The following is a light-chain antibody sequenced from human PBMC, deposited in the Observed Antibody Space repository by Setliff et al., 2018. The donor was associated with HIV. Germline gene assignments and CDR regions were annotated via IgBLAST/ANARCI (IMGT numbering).Light chain of an antibody. CDR1: SSDVGSYNL. Sequence: QSALAQPASVSGSPGQSITISCTGTSSDVGSYNLVSWYQHHPGKAPKLMIYEVSKRPSGVPNRFSGSKSGNTASLTISGLQAEDEADYYCCSYAGSTISYVFGTGTKVTV. J-gene: IGLJ1*01. CDR2: EVS. V-gene: IGLV2-23*02. CDR3: CSYAGSTISYV.